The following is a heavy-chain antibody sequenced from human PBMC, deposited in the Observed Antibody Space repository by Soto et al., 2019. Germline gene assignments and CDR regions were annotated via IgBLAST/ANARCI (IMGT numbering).Heavy chain of an antibody. CDR3: ARGLTMIVVVPFDY. Sequence: ETLSLTCAVSGYSISSGYYWCWIRQPPGKGLEWIGSIYHSGSTYYNPSLKSRVTISVDTSKNQFSLKLSSVTAADTAVYYCARGLTMIVVVPFDYWGQGTLVTVSS. D-gene: IGHD3-22*01. CDR1: GYSISSGYY. CDR2: IYHSGST. J-gene: IGHJ4*02. V-gene: IGHV4-38-2*01.